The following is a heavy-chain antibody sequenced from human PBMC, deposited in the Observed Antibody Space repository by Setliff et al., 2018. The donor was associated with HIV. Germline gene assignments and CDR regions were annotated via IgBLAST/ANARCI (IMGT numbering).Heavy chain of an antibody. Sequence: TLSLTCTVSGDSITRGSYYWSWIRQPAGKGLEWIGHIYTSGKTHYSPSLKSRITISADTSKNQLSLNLSSVTAADTAVYYCARAAYSGTYLWEPATDLWGRGTRVTVSS. J-gene: IGHJ2*01. CDR1: GDSITRGSYY. V-gene: IGHV4-61*09. CDR3: ARAAYSGTYLWEPATDL. D-gene: IGHD1-26*01. CDR2: IYTSGKT.